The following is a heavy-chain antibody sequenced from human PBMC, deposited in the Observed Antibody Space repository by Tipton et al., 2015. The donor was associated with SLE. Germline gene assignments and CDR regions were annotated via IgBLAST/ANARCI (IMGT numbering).Heavy chain of an antibody. V-gene: IGHV3-30*14. CDR2: ISYDGSNK. J-gene: IGHJ3*02. Sequence: SLRLSCAASGFTFSSYAMHWVRQAPGKGLECVAVISYDGSNKYYAESVKGRFTISRDNSKNTLYLQINSLRAEDTAVYYCARVRRIAARCAFDIWGQGTKVTVSS. CDR3: ARVRRIAARCAFDI. CDR1: GFTFSSYA. D-gene: IGHD6-6*01.